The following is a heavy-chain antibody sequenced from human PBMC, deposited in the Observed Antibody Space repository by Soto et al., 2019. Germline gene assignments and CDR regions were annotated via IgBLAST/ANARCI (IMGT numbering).Heavy chain of an antibody. V-gene: IGHV3-48*01. J-gene: IGHJ4*02. CDR1: GFTFSSYS. Sequence: GGSLRLSCAASGFTFSSYSMNWVRQAPGKGLEWVSYISSSSSTIYYADSVKGRFTISRDNAKNSLYLQMNSLRAEDTAVYYCARVGGNLTYCSGGSCWGKFDYWGQGTLVTVSS. CDR2: ISSSSSTI. D-gene: IGHD2-15*01. CDR3: ARVGGNLTYCSGGSCWGKFDY.